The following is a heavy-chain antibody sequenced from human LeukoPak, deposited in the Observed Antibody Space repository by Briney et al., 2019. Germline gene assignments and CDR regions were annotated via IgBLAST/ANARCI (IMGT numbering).Heavy chain of an antibody. CDR2: SRDKGNSYTT. CDR3: TKLARAPRDFDY. J-gene: IGHJ4*01. D-gene: IGHD3-10*01. V-gene: IGHV3-72*01. CDR1: GFTFSDHY. Sequence: GGSLRLSCAASGFTFSDHYIAWVRQAPGKGLEWVGRSRDKGNSYTTAYAASVRGRFTISRNDSKNSLYLQMNSLKIEDTAVYYCTKLARAPRDFDYWGQGTLVTVSS.